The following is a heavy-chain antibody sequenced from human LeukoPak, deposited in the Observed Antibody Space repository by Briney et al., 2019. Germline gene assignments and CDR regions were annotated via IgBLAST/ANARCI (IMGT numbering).Heavy chain of an antibody. CDR2: ISFDINKK. D-gene: IGHD2-15*01. Sequence: TGMSLRLSCAASEFTFSSYSMHWVRQAPGKGLEWVAIISFDINKKYYADSVKGRFTISRDNSKNTLFLQMNSLRAEDTAVYYCAKKLHAFDIWGQGTMVTVSS. CDR1: EFTFSSYS. J-gene: IGHJ3*02. V-gene: IGHV3-30-3*02. CDR3: AKKLHAFDI.